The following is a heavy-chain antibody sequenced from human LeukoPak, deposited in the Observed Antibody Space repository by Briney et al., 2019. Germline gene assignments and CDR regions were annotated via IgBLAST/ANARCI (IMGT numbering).Heavy chain of an antibody. CDR2: VVTTTT. CDR1: GGSISTYS. Sequence: PSETLSLTCTVPGGSISTYSWTWVRQSPGKGLEWIGSVVTTTTNYSPALRSRVAISVHTSKNQFSLRLESVTTADTAVYYCVRDTTVASGMQFWGQGALVTVSS. CDR3: VRDTTVASGMQF. D-gene: IGHD6-19*01. V-gene: IGHV4-4*07. J-gene: IGHJ4*02.